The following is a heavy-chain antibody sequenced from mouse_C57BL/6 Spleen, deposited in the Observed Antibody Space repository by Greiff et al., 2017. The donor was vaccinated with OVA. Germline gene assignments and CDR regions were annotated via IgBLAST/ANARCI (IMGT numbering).Heavy chain of an antibody. CDR2: IYPRDGST. Sequence: VKLMESDAELVKPGASVKISCKVSGYTFTDHTIHWMKQRPEQGLEWIGYIYPRDGSTKYNEKFKGKATLTADKSSSTAYMQLNSLTSEDSAVYFCARKQWLLFYDAMDYWGQGTSVTVSS. D-gene: IGHD2-3*01. CDR3: ARKQWLLFYDAMDY. CDR1: GYTFTDHT. V-gene: IGHV1-78*01. J-gene: IGHJ4*01.